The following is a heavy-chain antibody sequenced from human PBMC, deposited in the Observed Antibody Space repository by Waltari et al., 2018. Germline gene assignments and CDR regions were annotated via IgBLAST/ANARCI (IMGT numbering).Heavy chain of an antibody. CDR3: AREVGATSGMDFDY. D-gene: IGHD1-26*01. J-gene: IGHJ4*02. CDR2: ISSSSSTI. V-gene: IGHV3-48*01. Sequence: EVQLVESGGGLVQPGGSLRLSCAASGFTFSSYSMNWVRQAPGKGLEWVSYISSSSSTIYYADSVKGRFTISRDNAKNSLYLQMNSLRAEDTAVYYCAREVGATSGMDFDYWGQGTLVTVSS. CDR1: GFTFSSYS.